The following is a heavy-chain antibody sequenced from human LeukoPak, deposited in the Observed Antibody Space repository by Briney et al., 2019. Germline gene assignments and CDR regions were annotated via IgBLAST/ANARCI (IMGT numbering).Heavy chain of an antibody. D-gene: IGHD6-13*01. Sequence: SETLSLTCAVSGGSISSGGYSWSWIRQPPGKGLEWIGYIYHSGSTYYNPSLKSRVTISVDRSKNQFSLKLSSVTAADTAVYYCASPGSSGGAFGIWGQGTMVTVSS. V-gene: IGHV4-30-2*01. J-gene: IGHJ3*02. CDR1: GGSISSGGYS. CDR3: ASPGSSGGAFGI. CDR2: IYHSGST.